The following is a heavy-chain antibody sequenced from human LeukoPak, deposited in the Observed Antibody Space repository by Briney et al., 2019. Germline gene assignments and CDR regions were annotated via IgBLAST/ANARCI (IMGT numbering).Heavy chain of an antibody. J-gene: IGHJ4*02. CDR2: ISYGGST. CDR1: GGSISSTTYY. CDR3: VRIGYGGSFDR. Sequence: PSETLSLTCTVSGGSISSTTYYCGWVRQPPGKGLQWIGSISYGGSTYYNPSLKSRVTISVDTSKTQFSLELTSVTAADTAVYYCVRIGYGGSFDRWGQGTLVTVSS. V-gene: IGHV4-39*01. D-gene: IGHD4-23*01.